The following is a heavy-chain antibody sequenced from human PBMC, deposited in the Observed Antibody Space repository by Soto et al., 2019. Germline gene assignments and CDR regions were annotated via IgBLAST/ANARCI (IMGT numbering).Heavy chain of an antibody. D-gene: IGHD4-17*01. CDR2: IYHSGST. V-gene: IGHV4-4*02. CDR1: GGSISSSNW. Sequence: PSETLSLTCAVSGGSISSSNWWSWVRQPPGKGLEWIGEIYHSGSTNYNPSLKSRVTISVDKSKNQFSLKLSSVTAADTAVYYCAREFNDYGFGELDYWGQGTLVTVSS. CDR3: AREFNDYGFGELDY. J-gene: IGHJ4*02.